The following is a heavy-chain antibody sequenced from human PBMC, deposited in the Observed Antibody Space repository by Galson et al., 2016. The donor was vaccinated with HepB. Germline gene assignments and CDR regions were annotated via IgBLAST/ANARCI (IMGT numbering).Heavy chain of an antibody. CDR3: ARGYGSTSSNWFDP. CDR1: GGSISSGDYY. CDR2: IYYSGST. D-gene: IGHD2-2*01. J-gene: IGHJ5*02. V-gene: IGHV4-30-4*01. Sequence: LSLTCTVSGGSISSGDYYWSWVRQPPGKGLEWIGYIYYSGSTYYNPSLKSRVTISVDTSKNQFSLKLSSVTAVDTAVYYCARGYGSTSSNWFDPWGQGTLVTVSS.